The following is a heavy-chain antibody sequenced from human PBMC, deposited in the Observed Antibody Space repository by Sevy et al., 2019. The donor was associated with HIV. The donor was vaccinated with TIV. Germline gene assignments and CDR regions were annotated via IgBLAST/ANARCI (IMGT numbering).Heavy chain of an antibody. Sequence: GGSLRLSCAASGFSLSDYAIHWARQGPVKGLEWLTVISFDGGNKYYADSVKGRFTISRENSKNTVSLQMNSLRPDDTALYYCARGPYNSSQRPDFWGRGILVTVSS. V-gene: IGHV3-30-3*01. CDR3: ARGPYNSSQRPDF. CDR1: GFSLSDYA. J-gene: IGHJ4*02. D-gene: IGHD3-22*01. CDR2: ISFDGGNK.